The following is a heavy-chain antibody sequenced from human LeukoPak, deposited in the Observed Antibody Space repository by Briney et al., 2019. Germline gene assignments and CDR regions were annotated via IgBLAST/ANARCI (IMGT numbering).Heavy chain of an antibody. J-gene: IGHJ4*02. V-gene: IGHV1-8*01. CDR2: MNPNSGNT. CDR1: GYTFTSYD. D-gene: IGHD6-13*01. CDR3: ARGTYSSSWYYFDY. Sequence: ASVKVSCKASGYTFTSYDINWVRQATGQGLEWMGWMNPNSGNTGYAQKFQGRVTMTRNTSISTAYMELSSLRSEDTAVYYCARGTYSSSWYYFDYWGQGPLVTVSS.